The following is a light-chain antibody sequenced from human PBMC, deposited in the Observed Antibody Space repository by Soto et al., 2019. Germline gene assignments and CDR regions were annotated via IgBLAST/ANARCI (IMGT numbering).Light chain of an antibody. J-gene: IGKJ5*01. CDR1: QRFVYRNGNTF. Sequence: EVVMTQSPLSLPFTLWHPSSISCMCSQRFVYRNGNTFLDWFFQRPGQSPRRLIYKVSNRDSGVPDRFSGSGSGTDFTLHISRVEAEDVGVYYCMQGTHWPTTFGQGTRLEIK. CDR2: KVS. CDR3: MQGTHWPTT. V-gene: IGKV2-30*01.